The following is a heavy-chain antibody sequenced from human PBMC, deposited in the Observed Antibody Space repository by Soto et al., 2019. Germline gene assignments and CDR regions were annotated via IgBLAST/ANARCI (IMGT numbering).Heavy chain of an antibody. Sequence: SVNVSCKASGGTFSSYTISWVRQAPGQGLEWIGWIVVGSGNTNYAQKFQERVTITRDMSTSTAYMELSSLRSEDTAVYYCAAYSGYDYYYYYYYMDVWGKGTTVTVSS. D-gene: IGHD5-12*01. CDR1: GGTFSSYT. CDR3: AAYSGYDYYYYYYYMDV. CDR2: IVVGSGNT. V-gene: IGHV1-58*02. J-gene: IGHJ6*03.